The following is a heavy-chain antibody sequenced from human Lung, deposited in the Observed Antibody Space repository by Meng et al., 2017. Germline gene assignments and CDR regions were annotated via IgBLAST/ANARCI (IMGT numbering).Heavy chain of an antibody. CDR1: GYNFPDYY. J-gene: IGHJ4*02. Sequence: VQLGQSGADVKNPGPTVNGSCKPSGYNFPDYYLHWVRLAPGQGLEWMGHIDPKSGDTRYAQKFQGRVTMTGDTSIGTAYMELTGLRSDDTALYYCARDEDISAAGKLFGDYWGQGTLVTVSS. CDR3: ARDEDISAAGKLFGDY. CDR2: IDPKSGDT. V-gene: IGHV1-2*06. D-gene: IGHD6-13*01.